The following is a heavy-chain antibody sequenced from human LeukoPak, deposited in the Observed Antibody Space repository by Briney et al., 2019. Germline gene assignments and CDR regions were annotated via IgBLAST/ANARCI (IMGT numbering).Heavy chain of an antibody. CDR2: INHSGST. CDR1: GGSFSGYY. Sequence: SETLSLTCAVYGGSFSGYYWSWIRQPPGKGLEWIGEINHSGSTNYNPSLKSRVTISVDTSKNQFSLKLSSVTAADTAVYYCASHSRVAATAFDIWGQGTMVTVSS. D-gene: IGHD2-15*01. J-gene: IGHJ3*02. V-gene: IGHV4-34*01. CDR3: ASHSRVAATAFDI.